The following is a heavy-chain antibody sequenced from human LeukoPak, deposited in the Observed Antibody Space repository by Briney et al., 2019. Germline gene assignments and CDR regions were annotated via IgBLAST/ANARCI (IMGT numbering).Heavy chain of an antibody. J-gene: IGHJ4*02. CDR3: TRDMEYPGAGFDY. CDR2: IYYSGST. D-gene: IGHD3-3*01. Sequence: GSLRLSCAASGFTFSDYYMSWIRQAPGKGLEWIGSIYYSGSTYYNPSLKSRVTISVDTSKNQFSLKLTSVAAADTAMYYCTRDMEYPGAGFDYWGQGIPVTVSS. V-gene: IGHV4-38-2*02. CDR1: GFTFSDYY.